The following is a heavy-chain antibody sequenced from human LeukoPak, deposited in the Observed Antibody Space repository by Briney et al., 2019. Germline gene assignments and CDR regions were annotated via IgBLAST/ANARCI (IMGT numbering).Heavy chain of an antibody. CDR1: GGSISSYY. CDR2: IYDSGST. V-gene: IGHV4-59*01. D-gene: IGHD6-6*01. Sequence: PSETLSLTCTASGGSISSYYWSWIRQPPGKGLEWIGYIYDSGSTNYNPSLKSRVTISVDTSKNQFSLKLSSVTAADTAVYYCARDHSSSSHFDYWGQGTLVTVSS. J-gene: IGHJ4*02. CDR3: ARDHSSSSHFDY.